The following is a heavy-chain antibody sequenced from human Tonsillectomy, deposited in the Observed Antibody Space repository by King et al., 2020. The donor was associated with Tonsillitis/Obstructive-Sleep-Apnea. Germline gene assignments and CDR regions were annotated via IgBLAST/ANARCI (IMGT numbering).Heavy chain of an antibody. CDR2: ISSGGSTM. CDR1: GFTFTNDE. V-gene: IGHV3-48*03. Sequence: EVQLVESGGGLVQPGGSLRLSCAASGFTFTNDEMNWVRQAPGKGLEWVAYISSGGSTMYYADSVKGRFTISRDNCKNSLYLQMNSLRAEDTAVYYCARGAVGRATPYFDYWGQGALVTVSS. J-gene: IGHJ4*02. D-gene: IGHD1-26*01. CDR3: ARGAVGRATPYFDY.